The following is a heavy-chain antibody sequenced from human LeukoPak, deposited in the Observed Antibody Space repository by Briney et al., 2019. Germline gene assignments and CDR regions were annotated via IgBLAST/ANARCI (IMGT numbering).Heavy chain of an antibody. V-gene: IGHV5-51*01. CDR2: IYPGDSDT. CDR1: GYSFTSYW. CDR3: ARRDHAYSGYEAINWFDP. Sequence: GESLKISCKGSGYSFTSYWIGWVRQMPGKGLEWMGIIYPGDSDTRYSPSFQGQVTISADKSISTAYLQWSSLKASDTAMYYCARRDHAYSGYEAINWFDPWGQGTLVTVSS. D-gene: IGHD5-12*01. J-gene: IGHJ5*02.